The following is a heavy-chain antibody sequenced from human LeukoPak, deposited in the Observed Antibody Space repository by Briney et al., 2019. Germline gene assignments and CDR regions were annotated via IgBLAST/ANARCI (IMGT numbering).Heavy chain of an antibody. Sequence: GGSLRLSCAASGFTFSDYYMSWIRQAPGKGLEWVSYISSSGSTIYYADSVKGRFTISRDNAKNSLYLQMNSLRAEDTAVCYCARTKYYYDSSGYYYFDYWGQGTLVTVSS. D-gene: IGHD3-22*01. CDR1: GFTFSDYY. J-gene: IGHJ4*02. V-gene: IGHV3-11*01. CDR2: ISSSGSTI. CDR3: ARTKYYYDSSGYYYFDY.